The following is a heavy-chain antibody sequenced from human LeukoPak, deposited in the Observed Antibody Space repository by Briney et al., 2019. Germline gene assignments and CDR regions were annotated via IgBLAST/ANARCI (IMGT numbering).Heavy chain of an antibody. CDR1: GHSTTRGYY. Sequence: SETLSLTCDISGHSTTRGYYWAWFRQSPGKGPEWIATFFQSEKSFYNASLESRVIMLLDTSKSQFSLNLTSVTAADTAVYYCARVLPVPYLLDSWGQGTHVTVSS. CDR2: FFQSEKS. J-gene: IGHJ4*02. D-gene: IGHD3-10*02. V-gene: IGHV4-38-2*01. CDR3: ARVLPVPYLLDS.